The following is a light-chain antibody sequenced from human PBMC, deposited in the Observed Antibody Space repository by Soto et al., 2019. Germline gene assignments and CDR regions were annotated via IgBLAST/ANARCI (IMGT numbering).Light chain of an antibody. CDR2: KDS. Sequence: SSELTQPSSVSVSPGQTARITCSGDVLAKKYARWFQQKPGQAPVLVIHKDSERPSGIPERFSGYSSGTTVTLTISGAQVEDEADYYCYSAADNNWVFGGGTQLTVL. V-gene: IGLV3-27*01. CDR3: YSAADNNWV. J-gene: IGLJ3*02. CDR1: VLAKKY.